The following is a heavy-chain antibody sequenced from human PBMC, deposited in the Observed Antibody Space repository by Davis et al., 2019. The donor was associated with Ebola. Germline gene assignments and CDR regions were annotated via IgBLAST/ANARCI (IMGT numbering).Heavy chain of an antibody. Sequence: GESLKISCAASGFTFSSYAMHWVRQAPGKGLEWVAVLSYDGTIKDYAESLKGRFTISRDNAKNSLYLQMNSLRDEDTAVYYCARDGLGFMVWGRGTTVTVSS. J-gene: IGHJ6*02. CDR3: ARDGLGFMV. CDR1: GFTFSSYA. CDR2: LSYDGTIK. V-gene: IGHV3-33*08. D-gene: IGHD3-16*01.